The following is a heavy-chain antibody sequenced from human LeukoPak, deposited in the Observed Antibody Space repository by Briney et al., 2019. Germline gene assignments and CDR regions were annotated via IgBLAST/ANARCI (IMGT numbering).Heavy chain of an antibody. V-gene: IGHV4-59*08. CDR2: IYYSGST. D-gene: IGHD5-18*01. CDR3: ARQGGYSYGYDC. Sequence: SETLSLTCTVSGGSISSYYWSWIRQPPEKGLEWIGYIYYSGSTNYNPSLKSRVTISVDTSKNQFSLKLSSVTAADTAVYYCARQGGYSYGYDCWGQGTLVTVSS. CDR1: GGSISSYY. J-gene: IGHJ4*02.